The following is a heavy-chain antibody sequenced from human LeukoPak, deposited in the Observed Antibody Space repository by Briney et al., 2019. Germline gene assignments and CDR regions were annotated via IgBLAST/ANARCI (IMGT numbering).Heavy chain of an antibody. D-gene: IGHD6-13*01. CDR2: INHRGST. V-gene: IGHV4-34*01. Sequence: SETLSLTCAVYGGSFSGCYWSWIRQPPGKGLEWIGEINHRGSTNYNPSLKSRVTISVDTSKNQFSLKLSSVTAADTAVYYCARALTRLAAAGYARRYFDLWGRGTLVTVSS. J-gene: IGHJ2*01. CDR3: ARALTRLAAAGYARRYFDL. CDR1: GGSFSGCY.